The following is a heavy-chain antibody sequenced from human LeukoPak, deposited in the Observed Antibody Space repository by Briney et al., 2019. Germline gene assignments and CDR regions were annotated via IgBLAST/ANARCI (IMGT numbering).Heavy chain of an antibody. V-gene: IGHV4-34*01. CDR1: GGSFSGYY. D-gene: IGHD5-24*01. CDR3: AREDAEQMDNSFDI. J-gene: IGHJ3*02. Sequence: SETLSLTCAVYGGSFSGYYWSWIRQPPGKGLEWIGEINHSGSTNYNPSLKSRVTISVDTSKNQFSLKLRSVTAADTAVYYCAREDAEQMDNSFDIWGQGTMVTVSS. CDR2: INHSGST.